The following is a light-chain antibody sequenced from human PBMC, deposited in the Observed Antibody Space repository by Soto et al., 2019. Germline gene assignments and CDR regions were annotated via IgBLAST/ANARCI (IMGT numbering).Light chain of an antibody. CDR1: QSVSSN. V-gene: IGKV3-15*01. Sequence: EVVMTQSPATLSVSPGERATLSCRASQSVSSNLAWYQQKPGQAPRLLIYGASTRATGVPARLSGSGSETEISPALRSVQSEDFSVYYCQQYKKWPPGVIFGGGTNMEIK. J-gene: IGKJ4*01. CDR2: GAS. CDR3: QQYKKWPPGVI.